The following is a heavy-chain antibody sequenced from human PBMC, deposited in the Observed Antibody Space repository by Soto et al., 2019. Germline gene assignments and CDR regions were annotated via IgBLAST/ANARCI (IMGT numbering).Heavy chain of an antibody. J-gene: IGHJ6*02. CDR2: INAGNGNT. CDR1: GYTFTSYA. V-gene: IGHV1-3*05. D-gene: IGHD6-6*01. CDR3: ARDRKLVQYYYYYYGMDV. Sequence: QVQLVQSGAEEKKPGASVKVSCKASGYTFTSYAMHWVRQAPGQRLEWMGWINAGNGNTKYSQKFQGRVTITRDTSASTAYMELSSLRSEDTAVYYCARDRKLVQYYYYYYGMDVWGQGTTVTVSS.